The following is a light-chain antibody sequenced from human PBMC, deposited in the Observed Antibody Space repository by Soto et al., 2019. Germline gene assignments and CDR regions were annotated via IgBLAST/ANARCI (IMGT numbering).Light chain of an antibody. V-gene: IGKV3-20*01. Sequence: EIVLTQSPGTLSLSPGERATLSYRASQSVSSRSLAWYQQKPGQAPRLLIYGASNRATGIPDRFSGSGSGTDFTLTISRLEPEDFAMYYCQQFGTSRLTFGGGTKVEIK. J-gene: IGKJ4*01. CDR2: GAS. CDR3: QQFGTSRLT. CDR1: QSVSSRS.